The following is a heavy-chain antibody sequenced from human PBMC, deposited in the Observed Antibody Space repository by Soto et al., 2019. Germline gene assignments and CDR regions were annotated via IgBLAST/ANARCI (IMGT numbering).Heavy chain of an antibody. Sequence: SETLSLTCTVSGGSISSGDYCWSWIRQPPGKGLEWIGYIYYSGSTYYNPSLKSRVTISVDTSKNQFSLKLSSVTAADTAVYYCARVRVDYYDSSGYYLFDYWGQGTLVTVPS. CDR2: IYYSGST. D-gene: IGHD3-22*01. CDR3: ARVRVDYYDSSGYYLFDY. J-gene: IGHJ4*02. V-gene: IGHV4-30-4*01. CDR1: GGSISSGDYC.